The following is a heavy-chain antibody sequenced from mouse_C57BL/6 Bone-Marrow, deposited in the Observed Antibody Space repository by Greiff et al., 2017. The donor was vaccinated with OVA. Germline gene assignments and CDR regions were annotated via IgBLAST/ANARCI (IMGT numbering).Heavy chain of an antibody. CDR1: GYTFTSYT. Sequence: QVQLQRSGAELARPGASVKMSCKASGYTFTSYTIHWVKQRPGQGLEWIGYIDPTNDYTNYNQKFKGKATLTADKSSSTAYMQLSSLTSEDSAVYYCTRGYYFDYWGQGTTLTVSS. CDR3: TRGYYFDY. V-gene: IGHV1-4*01. CDR2: IDPTNDYT. J-gene: IGHJ2*01.